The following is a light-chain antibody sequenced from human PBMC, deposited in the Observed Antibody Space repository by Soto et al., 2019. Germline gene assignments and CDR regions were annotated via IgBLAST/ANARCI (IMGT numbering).Light chain of an antibody. CDR1: QSISSY. CDR2: DSS. V-gene: IGKV1-39*01. CDR3: QQSYSTLLFT. J-gene: IGKJ3*01. Sequence: DIQMTQSPSSLSASVGDRVTITCRASQSISSYLNWYQQKPGKAPKLLMYDSSSLQSRVPSRFSGSGSGTDFTLNISSLQPEDFATYYCQQSYSTLLFTFGPGSKVDIK.